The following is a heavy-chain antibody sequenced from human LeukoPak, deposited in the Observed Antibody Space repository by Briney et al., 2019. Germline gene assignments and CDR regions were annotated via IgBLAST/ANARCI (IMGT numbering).Heavy chain of an antibody. D-gene: IGHD2-15*01. CDR2: ISSSSSYI. CDR3: ARDPGRSKGHLDY. J-gene: IGHJ4*02. Sequence: GRFLRLSCAASGFTFSSYSMNWVRQAPGKGLEWVSSISSSSSYIYYADSVKGRFTISRDNAKNSLYLQMNSLRAEDTAVYYCARDPGRSKGHLDYWGQGTLATVSS. CDR1: GFTFSSYS. V-gene: IGHV3-21*01.